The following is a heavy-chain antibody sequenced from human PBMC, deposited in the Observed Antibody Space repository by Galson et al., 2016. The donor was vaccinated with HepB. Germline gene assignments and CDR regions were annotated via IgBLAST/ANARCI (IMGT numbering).Heavy chain of an antibody. D-gene: IGHD1-14*01. J-gene: IGHJ3*01. Sequence: CAIPGDSVSNNSAAWNWVRQSPSRGLEWLGRTSYRSAWYYEYTLSVRSRIIFNPDTSTNQFSLQLNSVTPEDTAIYYCTRTTHRGRKLAFDVRGPGSTVTVPS. CDR3: TRTTHRGRKLAFDV. V-gene: IGHV6-1*01. CDR2: TSYRSAWYY. CDR1: GDSVSNNSAA.